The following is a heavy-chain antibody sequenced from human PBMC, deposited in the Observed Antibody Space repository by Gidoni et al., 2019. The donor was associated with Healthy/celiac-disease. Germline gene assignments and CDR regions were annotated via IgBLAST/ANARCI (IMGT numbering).Heavy chain of an antibody. Sequence: QVTLRESGPALVKPTQTLTLTCTFSGFSLSTSGMCVSWIRQPPGTALEWLARIDWDDDKYYSTSLKTRLTISKDTSKNQVVLTMTNMDPGDTATYYCARTFTRGGDGGYYFDYWGQGTLVTVSS. J-gene: IGHJ4*02. D-gene: IGHD3-16*01. CDR2: IDWDDDK. CDR3: ARTFTRGGDGGYYFDY. V-gene: IGHV2-70*15. CDR1: GFSLSTSGMC.